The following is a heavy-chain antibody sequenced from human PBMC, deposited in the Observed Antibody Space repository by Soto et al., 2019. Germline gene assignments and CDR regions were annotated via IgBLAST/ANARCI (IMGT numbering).Heavy chain of an antibody. V-gene: IGHV1-18*01. Sequence: ASVKVSFKASGYTFTSYGISWVRQAPGQGLEWMGWISAYNGNTNYAQKLQGRVTMTTDTSTSTAYMELSRLRSDDTAVYYCARVYYDFWSGYYTPDAFDIWGQGTMVTVSS. CDR3: ARVYYDFWSGYYTPDAFDI. CDR2: ISAYNGNT. D-gene: IGHD3-3*01. J-gene: IGHJ3*02. CDR1: GYTFTSYG.